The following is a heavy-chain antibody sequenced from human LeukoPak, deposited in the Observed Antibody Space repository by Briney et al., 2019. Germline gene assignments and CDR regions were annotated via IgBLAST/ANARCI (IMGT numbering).Heavy chain of an antibody. V-gene: IGHV1-8*02. CDR2: MNPNSGNT. CDR3: ARGRSYYDFWSGYPDTDV. CDR1: GGTFSSYA. J-gene: IGHJ6*02. D-gene: IGHD3-3*01. Sequence: ASVKVSCKASGGTFSSYAISWVRQAPGQGLEWMGWMNPNSGNTGYAQKFQGRVTMTRNTSISTAYMELSSLRSEDTAVYYCARGRSYYDFWSGYPDTDVWGQGTTVTVSS.